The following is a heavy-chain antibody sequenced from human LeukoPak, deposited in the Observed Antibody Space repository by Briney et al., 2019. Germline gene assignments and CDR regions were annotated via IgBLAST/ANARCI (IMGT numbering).Heavy chain of an antibody. J-gene: IGHJ5*02. CDR1: GYTFTNNW. Sequence: ASVKVSCKAFGYTFTNNWMHWVRQAPGQGREWMGLISPTGGSTAYAQKFQGRVTLTRDMSTSTDYLELSSLRSEGTAVYYCARDNSVRDEAWWFYPWGQGTLVTVSS. D-gene: IGHD5-24*01. CDR2: ISPTGGST. CDR3: ARDNSVRDEAWWFYP. V-gene: IGHV1-46*01.